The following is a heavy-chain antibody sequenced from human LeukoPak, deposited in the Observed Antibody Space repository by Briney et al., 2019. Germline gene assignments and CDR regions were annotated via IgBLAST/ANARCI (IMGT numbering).Heavy chain of an antibody. CDR1: GFTFDDYA. Sequence: GGSLRLSCAASGFTFDDYAMHWVRQAPGKGRGWVSSISWNSGSIGYADSVKGRFTISRDNAKNSLYLQMNSLRGEDTALYYCAKDEKYSSSWYADWGQGTLVTVSS. CDR3: AKDEKYSSSWYAD. J-gene: IGHJ4*02. CDR2: ISWNSGSI. V-gene: IGHV3-9*01. D-gene: IGHD6-13*01.